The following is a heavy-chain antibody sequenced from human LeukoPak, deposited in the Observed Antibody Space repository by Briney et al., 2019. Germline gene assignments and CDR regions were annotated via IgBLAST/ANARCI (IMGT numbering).Heavy chain of an antibody. CDR1: GFTFSHAW. CDR3: AKDREYYDYVWGSYREY. CDR2: ISGSGGST. D-gene: IGHD3-16*02. V-gene: IGHV3-23*01. Sequence: GGSLRLSCAASGFTFSHAWMSWVRQAPGKGLEWVSAISGSGGSTYYADSVKGRFTISRDNSKNTLDLQMNSLRAEDTAVYYCAKDREYYDYVWGSYREYWGQGTLVTVSS. J-gene: IGHJ4*02.